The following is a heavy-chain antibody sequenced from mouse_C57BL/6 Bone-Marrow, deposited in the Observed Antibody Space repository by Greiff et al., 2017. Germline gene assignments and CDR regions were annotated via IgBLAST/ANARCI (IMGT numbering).Heavy chain of an antibody. CDR3: AIYGFAY. Sequence: VQLQQSGPELVKPGASVKISCKASGYSFTGYYMNWVKQSPEKSLEWIGEINPSTGGTTYNQKFKAKATLTVDKSSSTAYMQLKSLTSEDSAVYYCAIYGFAYWGQGTLGTVSA. CDR2: INPSTGGT. D-gene: IGHD2-3*01. CDR1: GYSFTGYY. V-gene: IGHV1-42*01. J-gene: IGHJ3*01.